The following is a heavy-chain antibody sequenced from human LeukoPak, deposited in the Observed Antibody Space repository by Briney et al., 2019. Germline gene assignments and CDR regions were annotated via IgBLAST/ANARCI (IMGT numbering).Heavy chain of an antibody. CDR1: GDSISSSYW. D-gene: IGHD3-3*01. V-gene: IGHV4-4*02. CDR2: IYHSGST. Sequence: PSETLSLTCAVSGDSISSSYWWSWVRQPPGKGLEWIGEIYHSGSTNYNPSLKSRVTISVDRSKNQFSLKLSSVTAADTAVYYCARDTRFQQGYYGMDVWGQGTTVTVSS. CDR3: ARDTRFQQGYYGMDV. J-gene: IGHJ6*02.